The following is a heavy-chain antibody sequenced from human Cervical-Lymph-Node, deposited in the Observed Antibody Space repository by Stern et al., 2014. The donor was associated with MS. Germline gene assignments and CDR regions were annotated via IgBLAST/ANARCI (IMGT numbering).Heavy chain of an antibody. V-gene: IGHV3-33*01. CDR1: GFTFSSYG. Sequence: QVQLMQSGGGVVQPGTSLRLSCAASGFTFSSYGMHWVRQAPGKGLEWVALAWYDGSTAYYTNSVKGRFTISRDNSKKTLSLQMNSLTAEDTAVYYCARGHIPYAYNYLFDYWGQGTLVTVSS. D-gene: IGHD5-24*01. CDR3: ARGHIPYAYNYLFDY. J-gene: IGHJ4*02. CDR2: AWYDGSTA.